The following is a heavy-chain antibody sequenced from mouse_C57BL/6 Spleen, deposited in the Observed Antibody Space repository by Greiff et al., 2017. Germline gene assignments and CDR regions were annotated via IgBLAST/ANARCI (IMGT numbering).Heavy chain of an antibody. D-gene: IGHD1-1*01. J-gene: IGHJ2*01. Sequence: QVQLQQSGAELVKPGASVKISCKASGYAFSSCWMNWVKQRPGKGLEWIGQIYPGDGATNYNGKFKGKATLTADKSSSTAYMQLSSLTAEDSAVYFCARYGTTVVDYWGQGTTLTVSS. CDR2: IYPGDGAT. CDR1: GYAFSSCW. CDR3: ARYGTTVVDY. V-gene: IGHV1-80*01.